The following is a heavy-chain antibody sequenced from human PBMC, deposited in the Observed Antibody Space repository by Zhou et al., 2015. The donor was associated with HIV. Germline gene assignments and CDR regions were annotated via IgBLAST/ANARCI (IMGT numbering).Heavy chain of an antibody. CDR3: ASKGATYSSPYYYYGMDV. Sequence: QVQLVQSGAEVKKPGSSVKVSCKASGGTFSSYAISWVRQAPGQGLEWMGGIIPIFGTANYAQKFQGRVTITADESTSTAYMELSSLRSEDTAVYYCASKGATYSSPYYYYGMDVWGQGTTVTVSS. CDR1: GGTFSSYA. J-gene: IGHJ6*02. CDR2: IIPIFGTA. D-gene: IGHD6-13*01. V-gene: IGHV1-69*01.